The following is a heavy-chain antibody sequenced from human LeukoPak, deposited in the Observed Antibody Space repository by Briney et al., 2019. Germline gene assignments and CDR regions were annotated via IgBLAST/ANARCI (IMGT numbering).Heavy chain of an antibody. CDR3: AKKRIAAAGKTDFDS. CDR2: ISGRGDVI. D-gene: IGHD6-13*01. V-gene: IGHV3-23*01. CDR1: GFTFSSYA. J-gene: IGHJ4*01. Sequence: PGGSLRLSCATSGFTFSSYAVSWVRQAPGKGLEGVSLISGRGDVIYYADSVKGRFTISRDNSKRTVYLQMSSLGAEDTAVYFCAKKRIAAAGKTDFDSWGQGTLVTVSS.